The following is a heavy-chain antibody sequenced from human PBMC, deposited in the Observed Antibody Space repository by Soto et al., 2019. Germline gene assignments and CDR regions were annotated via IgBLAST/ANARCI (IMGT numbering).Heavy chain of an antibody. J-gene: IGHJ4*02. D-gene: IGHD6-19*01. Sequence: QVQLQESGPGLVKPSQTLSLTCTVSGGSINTVSYYWSWIRQHPGKGLEWIGYIYYSGSTYYNPSLKSRVTISVDTSKNQFSLKLKSVTAADTAVYYRARDGRLASLGDYWGQGTLVTVSS. V-gene: IGHV4-31*03. CDR3: ARDGRLASLGDY. CDR1: GGSINTVSYY. CDR2: IYYSGST.